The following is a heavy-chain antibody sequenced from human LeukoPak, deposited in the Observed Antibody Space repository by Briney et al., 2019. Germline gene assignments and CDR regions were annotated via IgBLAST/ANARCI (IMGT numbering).Heavy chain of an antibody. Sequence: GASVKVSCKASGGTFSSYAISWVRQAPGQGLEWMGRIIPILGIANYAQKFQGRVTITADKSTSTAYMELSSLRSEDTAVYYCARWIAVAGGYFDYWGQGTLVTVSS. CDR1: GGTFSSYA. J-gene: IGHJ4*02. CDR2: IIPILGIA. D-gene: IGHD6-19*01. CDR3: ARWIAVAGGYFDY. V-gene: IGHV1-69*04.